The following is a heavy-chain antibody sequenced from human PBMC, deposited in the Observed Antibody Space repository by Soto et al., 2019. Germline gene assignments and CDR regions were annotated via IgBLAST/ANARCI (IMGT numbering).Heavy chain of an antibody. V-gene: IGHV4-59*12. CDR3: ARAGYGSSWPLHLGFDP. CDR1: GGSLYTYY. D-gene: IGHD6-13*01. J-gene: IGHJ5*01. CDR2: ISDGGTP. Sequence: SQTLCLTCNLSGGSLYTYYWNSMRQSPGKGLEWIGYISDGGTPNYNPSLKGRVTISVDTSKNQFSLKLSSVPAADTAVYYCARAGYGSSWPLHLGFDPWGQGTLVTVSS.